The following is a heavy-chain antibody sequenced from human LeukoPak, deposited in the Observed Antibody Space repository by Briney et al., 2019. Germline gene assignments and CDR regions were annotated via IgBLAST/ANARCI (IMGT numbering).Heavy chain of an antibody. V-gene: IGHV3-43*02. Sequence: GGSLRLSCTASGSTFDDSGMHWVRHAPGKGLEWASLIKGNSGSTYYADSVQGRFTIFRDNSKNSLYLQMNNLRPEDTALYYCAKDHPVVSYWGQGTLVTVSS. D-gene: IGHD4-23*01. CDR1: GSTFDDSG. CDR3: AKDHPVVSY. CDR2: IKGNSGST. J-gene: IGHJ4*02.